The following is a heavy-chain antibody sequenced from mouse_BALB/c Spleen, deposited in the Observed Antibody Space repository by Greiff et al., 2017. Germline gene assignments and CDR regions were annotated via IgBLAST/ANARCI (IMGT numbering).Heavy chain of an antibody. CDR1: GYTFTSYT. CDR2: INPSSGYT. V-gene: IGHV1-4*01. CDR3: ARGYGSSYDYFDY. Sequence: VQVVESGAELARPGASVKMSCKASGYTFTSYTMHWVKQRPGQGLEWIGYINPSSGYTNYNQKFKDKATLTADKSSSTAYMQLSSLTSEDSAVYYCARGYGSSYDYFDYWGQGTTLTVSS. J-gene: IGHJ2*01. D-gene: IGHD1-1*01.